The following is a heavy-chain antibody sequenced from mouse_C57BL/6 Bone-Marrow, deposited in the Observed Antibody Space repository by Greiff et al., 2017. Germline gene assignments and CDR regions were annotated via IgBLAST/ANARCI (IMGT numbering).Heavy chain of an antibody. V-gene: IGHV2-2*01. J-gene: IGHJ4*01. Sequence: VQLKQSGPGLVQPSQSLSITCTVSGFSLTSYGVHWVRQSPGKGLEWLGVIWSGGSTDYNAAFISRLSISKDNSKSQVFFKMNSLQADDTAIYYCASYYDAMDYWGQGTSVTVSS. CDR3: ASYYDAMDY. CDR1: GFSLTSYG. CDR2: IWSGGST.